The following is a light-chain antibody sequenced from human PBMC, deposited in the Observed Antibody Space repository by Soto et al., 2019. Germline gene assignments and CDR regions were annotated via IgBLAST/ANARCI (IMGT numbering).Light chain of an antibody. CDR2: RVS. Sequence: EVVLTQSPGTLSLSPGEGATLSCRASQSVSNRYFAWYQQKPGQAPRLLIYRVSSRAAGIPDRFGGSGSGADFPLTISRLEPEDFAVYYCQQYGNVPLTFGGGAEVEIK. V-gene: IGKV3-20*01. J-gene: IGKJ4*01. CDR3: QQYGNVPLT. CDR1: QSVSNRY.